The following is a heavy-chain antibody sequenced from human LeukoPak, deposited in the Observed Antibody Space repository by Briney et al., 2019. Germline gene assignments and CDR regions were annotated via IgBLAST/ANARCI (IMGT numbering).Heavy chain of an antibody. V-gene: IGHV3-30*02. CDR3: ARRAVSGSYYFDY. J-gene: IGHJ4*02. CDR1: GFTFSSYG. D-gene: IGHD1-26*01. CDR2: VRYDGSNK. Sequence: GGSLRLSCAASGFTFSSYGMHWVRQAPGKGLEWVAFVRYDGSNKYYADSVKGRFTISRDNSRNTLYLQMNSLRAEDTAVYYCARRAVSGSYYFDYWGQGTLVTVSS.